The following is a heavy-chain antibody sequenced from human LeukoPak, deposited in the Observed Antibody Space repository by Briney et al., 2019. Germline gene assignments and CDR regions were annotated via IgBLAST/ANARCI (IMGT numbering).Heavy chain of an antibody. D-gene: IGHD3-10*01. CDR1: GFTVSSNY. J-gene: IGHJ4*02. Sequence: GGSLRLSCAASGFTVSSNYMSWVRQAPGKGLEWVSGINWNSGTIAYGDSMRGRFIISRDNTKNSLYLQMNSLRPEDTALYYCAKVRSPVDFYGSGSCLDYWGQGTLVTVSS. V-gene: IGHV3-9*01. CDR3: AKVRSPVDFYGSGSCLDY. CDR2: INWNSGTI.